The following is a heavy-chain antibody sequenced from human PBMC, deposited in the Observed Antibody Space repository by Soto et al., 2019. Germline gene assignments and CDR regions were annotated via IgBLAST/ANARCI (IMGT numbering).Heavy chain of an antibody. Sequence: QVQLVQSGAEVKKPGASVKVSCKPSGYTFTSYDINWVRQATGQGLEYLGWMNPNSGNTAYVQKFQGRVTMTWDTSITTAYMELSSLRSEDTAVYFCARGIKYGAYSRWFDPWGQGTLVTVSS. V-gene: IGHV1-8*01. CDR3: ARGIKYGAYSRWFDP. J-gene: IGHJ5*02. D-gene: IGHD4-17*01. CDR1: GYTFTSYD. CDR2: MNPNSGNT.